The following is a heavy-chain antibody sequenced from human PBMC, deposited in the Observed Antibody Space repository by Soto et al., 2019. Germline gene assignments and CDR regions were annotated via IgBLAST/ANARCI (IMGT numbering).Heavy chain of an antibody. V-gene: IGHV1-69*13. D-gene: IGHD1-26*01. CDR1: GGTFSSYA. J-gene: IGHJ4*02. CDR2: IIPIFGTA. CDR3: AGLIVGLTGDYFDY. Sequence: SVKVSCEASGGTFSSYAISWVRQAPGQGLEWMGGIIPIFGTANYAQKFQGRVTITADESTSTAYMELSSLRSEDTAVYYCAGLIVGLTGDYFDYWGQGTLVTVSS.